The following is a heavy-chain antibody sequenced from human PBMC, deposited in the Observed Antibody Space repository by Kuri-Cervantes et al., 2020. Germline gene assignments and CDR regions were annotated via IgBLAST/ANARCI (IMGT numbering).Heavy chain of an antibody. V-gene: IGHV1-3*01. Sequence: ASVKVSCKGSGFTLSSYAMHWVRQAPGQRLEWMGWINGDTGNTKYSEKFQVRVTISRGTSASTVYMELSSLTSEDTAVYYCATVRKCIAVGSFIHGFVDYWGQGTLVTVSS. D-gene: IGHD6-19*01. J-gene: IGHJ4*02. CDR2: INGDTGNT. CDR3: ATVRKCIAVGSFIHGFVDY. CDR1: GFTLSSYA.